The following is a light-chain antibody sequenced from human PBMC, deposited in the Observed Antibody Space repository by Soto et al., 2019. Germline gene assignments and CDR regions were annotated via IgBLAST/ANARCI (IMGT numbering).Light chain of an antibody. J-gene: IGKJ5*01. CDR2: DAS. CDR3: QQYDNLPPVIT. CDR1: QDISNY. V-gene: IGKV1-33*01. Sequence: DIQMTQSPSSLSASVGDRVTITCQASQDISNYLNWYQQKPGKAPKLLIYDASNLETGVPSRFSGSGSGTEFTFTITSPQPEDIATYYCQQYDNLPPVITFGQGTRLEIK.